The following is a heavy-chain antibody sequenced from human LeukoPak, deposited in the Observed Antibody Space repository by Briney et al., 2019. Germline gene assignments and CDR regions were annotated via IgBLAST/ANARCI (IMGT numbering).Heavy chain of an antibody. D-gene: IGHD2-15*01. CDR3: ARDNPNCSGGSCYSAYYYYYMDV. Sequence: PGGSLRLSCAASGFTFSSYWMSWVRQAPGKGLEWVANIKQDGSEKYYVDSVKGRFTISRDNAKNSLYLQMNSLRAEDTAVYYCARDNPNCSGGSCYSAYYYYYMDVWGKGTTVTVSS. CDR1: GFTFSSYW. V-gene: IGHV3-7*01. CDR2: IKQDGSEK. J-gene: IGHJ6*03.